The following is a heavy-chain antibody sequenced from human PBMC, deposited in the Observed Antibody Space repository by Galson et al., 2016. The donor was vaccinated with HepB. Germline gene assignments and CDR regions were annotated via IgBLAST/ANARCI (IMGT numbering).Heavy chain of an antibody. D-gene: IGHD6-19*01. CDR3: ARHIAVAGTRGFDY. CDR2: TYHTGST. V-gene: IGHV4-4*02. CDR1: GASVSSNW. Sequence: LSLTCAVSGASVSSNWWSWVRQPPGKGLDWTGETYHTGSTNFNPSLMSRVTISLDKSKNQLSLMLTSVTAANTAVYYCARHIAVAGTRGFDYWGQGALVTVSS. J-gene: IGHJ4*02.